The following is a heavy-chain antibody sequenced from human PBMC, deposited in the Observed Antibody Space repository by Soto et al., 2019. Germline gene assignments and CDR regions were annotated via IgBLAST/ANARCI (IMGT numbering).Heavy chain of an antibody. CDR1: GVSITSGGYF. CDR2: IPGSGRT. Sequence: QVQLQESGPGLVKPSQTLSLTCNVSGVSITSGGYFWSWIRQQPGKGLEWIGYIPGSGRTYSNPSLESRLTMSVDTYNTQFFVSRSSVTAEDTAVYYCATLFYYYDSRGYAEYYFDYGGQGTLVTVSS. CDR3: ATLFYYYDSRGYAEYYFDY. J-gene: IGHJ4*02. V-gene: IGHV4-31*03. D-gene: IGHD3-22*01.